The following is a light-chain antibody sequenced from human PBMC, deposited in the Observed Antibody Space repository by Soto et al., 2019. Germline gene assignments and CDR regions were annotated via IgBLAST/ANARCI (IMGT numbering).Light chain of an antibody. J-gene: IGKJ1*01. CDR1: QSVGTT. Sequence: EVVLTQSPATLSVSPGEGVTLSCRASQSVGTTLAWYQQKPGQAPRLLIYGAFTRVTGIPARFSGSGSGTEFTLTISSLQAEDFAVYYCQHYGSSWTFGQGTKVEIK. CDR2: GAF. V-gene: IGKV3-15*01. CDR3: QHYGSSWT.